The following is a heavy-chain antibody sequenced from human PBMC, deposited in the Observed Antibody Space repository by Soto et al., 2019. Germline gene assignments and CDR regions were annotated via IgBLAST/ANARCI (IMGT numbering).Heavy chain of an antibody. CDR3: ARVSFYCSSASCHHRNYYALDV. J-gene: IGHJ6*02. D-gene: IGHD2-15*01. Sequence: QMQLQESGPGLVKPSQTLSLTCSVSGGSISSGDYYWSWIRQPPGKGLEWIGHVYYSGSTYYNPSLENRVIMSVDTSKNQFSLEVRSVTAADTAVYYCARVSFYCSSASCHHRNYYALDVWGQGTTVNVAS. CDR1: GGSISSGDYY. V-gene: IGHV4-30-4*01. CDR2: VYYSGST.